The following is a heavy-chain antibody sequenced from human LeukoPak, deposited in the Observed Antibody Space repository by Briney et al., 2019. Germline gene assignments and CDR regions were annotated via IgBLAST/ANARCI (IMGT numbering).Heavy chain of an antibody. V-gene: IGHV3-30*18. CDR3: AKVGDTAMVRLRGYFDY. CDR1: GFTLSSYG. Sequence: PGGSLRLSCAASGFTLSSYGMHWVRQAPGKGLEWVAVISYDGSNKYYADSVKGRFTISRDNSKNTLYLQMNSLRAEDTAVYYCAKVGDTAMVRLRGYFDYWGQGTLVTVSS. D-gene: IGHD5-18*01. J-gene: IGHJ4*02. CDR2: ISYDGSNK.